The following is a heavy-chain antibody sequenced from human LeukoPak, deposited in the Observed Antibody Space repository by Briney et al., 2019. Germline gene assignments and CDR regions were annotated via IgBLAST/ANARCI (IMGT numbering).Heavy chain of an antibody. V-gene: IGHV3-53*01. CDR3: ARGGIAVPERYFQH. J-gene: IGHJ1*01. Sequence: PGGSLRLSCAASGFTVSSNYMSWVRQAPGKGLEWVSAIYSGGATYYADSVKGRFTISRDNSKNTLYFQMNSLRAGDTAVYYCARGGIAVPERYFQHWGQGTLVTVSS. CDR2: IYSGGAT. D-gene: IGHD6-19*01. CDR1: GFTVSSNY.